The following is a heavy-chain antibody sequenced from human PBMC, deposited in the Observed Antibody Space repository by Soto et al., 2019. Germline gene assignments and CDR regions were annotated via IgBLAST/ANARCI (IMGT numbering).Heavy chain of an antibody. CDR1: GFTFGSYV. CDR3: VKYGIYWTSPTCYYFYYVDV. CDR2: ISGSSGGI. V-gene: IGHV3-23*01. D-gene: IGHD2-2*01. J-gene: IGHJ6*03. Sequence: EVQLLESGGGLVQPGGSLGLSCAASGFTFGSYVMPWVRQAPGKGLEWVSSISGSSGGIYYADSVRRRFTGSRHNSKNMLYQQMSILRADDSAEYHCVKYGIYWTSPTCYYFYYVDVWGKGTAVTVSS.